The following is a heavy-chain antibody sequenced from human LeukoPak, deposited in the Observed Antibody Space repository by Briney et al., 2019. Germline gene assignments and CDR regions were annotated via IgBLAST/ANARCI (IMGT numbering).Heavy chain of an antibody. J-gene: IGHJ4*02. Sequence: QSGGSLRLSCAASGFTFDEYVMHWVRQAPGKGLEWVSGLSWNSGIIGYADSVKGRFTISRDSAKNSLYLQMISMRVEYTALYYCARGLVGDKVIHYWGQGTLVTVSS. CDR1: GFTFDEYV. CDR2: LSWNSGII. V-gene: IGHV3-9*01. D-gene: IGHD2-21*01. CDR3: ARGLVGDKVIHY.